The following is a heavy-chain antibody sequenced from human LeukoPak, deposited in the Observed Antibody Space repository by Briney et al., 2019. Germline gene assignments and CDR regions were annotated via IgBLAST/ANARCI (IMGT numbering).Heavy chain of an antibody. Sequence: PGGSLRLSCAASGFTFDDYGMSWVRQAPGKGLEWVSGINWNGGSTGYADSVKGRFTISRDNAKNSLYLQMNRLRAGDTALYYCARDRSDSLRDYGMDVWGQGTTVTVSS. J-gene: IGHJ6*02. CDR3: ARDRSDSLRDYGMDV. CDR1: GFTFDDYG. V-gene: IGHV3-20*04. CDR2: INWNGGST. D-gene: IGHD2-15*01.